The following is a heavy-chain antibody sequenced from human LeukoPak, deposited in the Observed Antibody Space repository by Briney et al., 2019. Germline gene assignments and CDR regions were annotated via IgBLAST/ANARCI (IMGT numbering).Heavy chain of an antibody. D-gene: IGHD6-13*01. Sequence: PGRSLRLSCAASGFTFSSYNMHWVRQAPGKGLEWVAVISYDGRNKYYADSVKGRYTISRDNSKNTLYLEMNSLEAEDTAVYYCAKDRSSSWSLDYWGQGTLVTVSS. CDR3: AKDRSSSWSLDY. CDR2: ISYDGRNK. CDR1: GFTFSSYN. V-gene: IGHV3-30*18. J-gene: IGHJ4*02.